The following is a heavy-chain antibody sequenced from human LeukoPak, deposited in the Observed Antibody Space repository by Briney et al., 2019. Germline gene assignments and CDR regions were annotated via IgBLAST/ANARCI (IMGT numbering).Heavy chain of an antibody. CDR2: IYYSGCT. J-gene: IGHJ4*02. V-gene: IGHV4-39*01. CDR1: GGSISSSSYY. D-gene: IGHD3-22*01. CDR3: ARHLTYDSSGYYFMYYFDY. Sequence: PSETLSLTCTVSGGSISSSSYYWGWIRQPPGKGLEWIGSIYYSGCTYYNPSLKSRVTISVDTSKNQFSLKLSSVTAADTAVYYCARHLTYDSSGYYFMYYFDYWGQGTLVTVSP.